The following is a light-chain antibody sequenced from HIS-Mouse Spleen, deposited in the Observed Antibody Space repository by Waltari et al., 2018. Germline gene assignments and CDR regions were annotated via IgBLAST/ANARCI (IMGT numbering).Light chain of an antibody. J-gene: IGLJ2*01. Sequence: SYELTQPPSVSVSPGQTARTTCSGDALPKKYAYWYQQKSGQAPVLVIDEDSKRPSGIPGGFSGSRSGTMSTLTISGVEVEEEADYYCYSTDSSGNHRVFGGGTKLTVL. CDR3: YSTDSSGNHRV. CDR1: ALPKKY. V-gene: IGLV3-10*01. CDR2: EDS.